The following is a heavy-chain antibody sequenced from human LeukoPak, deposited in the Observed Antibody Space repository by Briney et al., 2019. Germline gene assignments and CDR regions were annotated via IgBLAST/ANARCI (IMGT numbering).Heavy chain of an antibody. CDR2: ISYDGSNK. Sequence: GRSLRLSCAASGFTFSSYGIHWVRQAPGKGLEWVALISYDGSNKYYADSVKGRFTISRDNSKNTLYLQMNSLRAEDTAVYYCAKDLTGARSFDYWGQGTLVTVSS. V-gene: IGHV3-30*18. CDR1: GFTFSSYG. CDR3: AKDLTGARSFDY. J-gene: IGHJ4*02. D-gene: IGHD1-26*01.